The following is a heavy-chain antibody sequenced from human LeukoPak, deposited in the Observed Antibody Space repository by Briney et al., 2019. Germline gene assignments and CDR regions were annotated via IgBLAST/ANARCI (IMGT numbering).Heavy chain of an antibody. D-gene: IGHD5-12*01. J-gene: IGHJ4*02. Sequence: PEGSLRLSCAASGFTFSSYGMHWVRQAPGKGLEWVAVISYDGSNKYYADSVKGRFTISRDNSKNTLYLQMNSLRAEDTAVYYCAKDGGYSGCGERPSYFDYWGQGTLVTVSS. CDR3: AKDGGYSGCGERPSYFDY. CDR1: GFTFSSYG. CDR2: ISYDGSNK. V-gene: IGHV3-30*18.